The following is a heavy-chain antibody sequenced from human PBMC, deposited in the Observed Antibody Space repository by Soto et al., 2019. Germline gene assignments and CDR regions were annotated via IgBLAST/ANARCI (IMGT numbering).Heavy chain of an antibody. CDR1: GVSITSDY. CDR2: IYTSGFT. J-gene: IGHJ4*02. CDR3: ASPLGY. Sequence: SATLSLTCIVSGVSITSDYWIWVRQPAGKGLEWIGRIYTSGFTSYNPSLKSRVTMSVDTSKSQFSLKLHSVTAADTAVYYCASPLGYWGQGTLVTVSS. V-gene: IGHV4-4*07.